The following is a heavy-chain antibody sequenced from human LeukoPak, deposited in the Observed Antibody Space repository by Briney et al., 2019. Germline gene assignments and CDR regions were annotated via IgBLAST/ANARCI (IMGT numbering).Heavy chain of an antibody. CDR1: RYTFTGYY. D-gene: IGHD3-10*01. CDR2: IYPNSGGA. J-gene: IGHJ4*02. Sequence: ASVKVSCKASRYTFTGYYMHWVRQAPGRGLEWMGWIYPNSGGANYAQKFQGRVTMTRDTSISTAYMELSRLRSDDTAVYYCAREVRGAGYWGQGTLVTVSS. V-gene: IGHV1-2*02. CDR3: AREVRGAGY.